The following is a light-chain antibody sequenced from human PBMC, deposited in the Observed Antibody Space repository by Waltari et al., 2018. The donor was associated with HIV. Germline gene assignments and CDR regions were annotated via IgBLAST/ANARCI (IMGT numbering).Light chain of an antibody. Sequence: QSVLTQPPSVSGSPGQSVTISCTGTSSDVGVYNFVSWYQQHPGKAPKLMIYDVSKRPSGVPDRFSGSKSGNTASLAITGLQAEDEADYYCQSYDSSLSGHVFGSGTKVTVL. CDR2: DVS. CDR1: SSDVGVYNF. J-gene: IGLJ1*01. CDR3: QSYDSSLSGHV. V-gene: IGLV2-11*01.